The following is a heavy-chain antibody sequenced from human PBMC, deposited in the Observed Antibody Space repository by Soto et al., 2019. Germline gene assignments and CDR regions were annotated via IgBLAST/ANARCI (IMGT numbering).Heavy chain of an antibody. V-gene: IGHV1-18*01. J-gene: IGHJ3*02. D-gene: IGHD2-2*02. CDR2: ISAYNGNT. CDR1: GYTFTSYG. CDR3: AKGIVAVPAAIRPAFDI. Sequence: GASVKVSCKASGYTFTSYGISWVRQAPGQGLEWMGWISAYNGNTNYAQKLQGRVTMTTDTSTSTAYMELRSLRSDDTAVYYCAKGIVAVPAAIRPAFDIWGQGTMVTVSS.